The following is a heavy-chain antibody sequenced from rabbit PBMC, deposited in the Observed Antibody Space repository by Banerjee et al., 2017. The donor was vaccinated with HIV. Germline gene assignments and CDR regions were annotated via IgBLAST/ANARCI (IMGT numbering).Heavy chain of an antibody. CDR1: GFSFSTSDY. Sequence: QSLEESGGDPVKPGASLTLTCTASGFSFSTSDYMCWVRQAPGKGLEWIASIYTSSGAAYYATWAEGRFTISVTSSTTVTLQMTSLTAADTATYFCARGAVAYGYGTYFNLWGPGTLVTVS. D-gene: IGHD6-1*01. CDR2: IYTSSGAA. J-gene: IGHJ4*01. CDR3: ARGAVAYGYGTYFNL. V-gene: IGHV1S40*01.